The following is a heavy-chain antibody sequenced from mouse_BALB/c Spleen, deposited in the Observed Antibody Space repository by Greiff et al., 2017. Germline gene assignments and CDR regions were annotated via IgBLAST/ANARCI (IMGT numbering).Heavy chain of an antibody. CDR1: GFNIKDTY. J-gene: IGHJ4*01. V-gene: IGHV14-3*02. Sequence: VQLQQSGAELLKPGASVKLSCTTSGFNIKDTYMHWVKQRPEQGLEWIGRIDPANGNTKYDPKFQGKATITADTSSNTAYLQLSSLTSEDTAVYYCARQYGNGYAMDYWGQGTSVTVSS. CDR2: IDPANGNT. D-gene: IGHD2-10*02. CDR3: ARQYGNGYAMDY.